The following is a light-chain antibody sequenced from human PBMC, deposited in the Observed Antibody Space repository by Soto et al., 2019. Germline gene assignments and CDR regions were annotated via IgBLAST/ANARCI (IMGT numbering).Light chain of an antibody. CDR2: DAS. Sequence: EIVLTQSPATLSLSPGERATLSCRASQSVYNYLAWYQLKPGQAPRLLIYDASNRAAGIPARFGASGSATDFTLTISSLEPEDFAFYYCQQRNNWPWTFGQGTKVEIK. CDR3: QQRNNWPWT. CDR1: QSVYNY. J-gene: IGKJ1*01. V-gene: IGKV3-11*01.